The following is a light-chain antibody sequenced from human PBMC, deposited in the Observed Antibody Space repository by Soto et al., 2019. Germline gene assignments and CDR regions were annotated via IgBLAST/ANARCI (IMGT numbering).Light chain of an antibody. CDR1: QSLLHSNGYNY. Sequence: DSVMTQFPLSLSVTPGEPASISCRSSQSLLHSNGYNYLDWYVQKPGQSPQLLIYLGSNRASGVPDRVSGSGSGTDFTLKISTVEAEDVGVYYCMQALQIRVEFGQGTKVEIQ. CDR2: LGS. CDR3: MQALQIRVE. J-gene: IGKJ1*01. V-gene: IGKV2-28*01.